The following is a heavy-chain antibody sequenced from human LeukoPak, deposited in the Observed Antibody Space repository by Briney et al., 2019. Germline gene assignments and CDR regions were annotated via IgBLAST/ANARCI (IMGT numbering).Heavy chain of an antibody. Sequence: GGSLRLSCAASGFAFSDYDMSWIRQAPGKGLEWVSYISGSSTTIYYADSVKGRFTISRDNAKNSLYLQMNSLRAEDTAVYYCARVDGDTILHLDAFDIWGQGTMVTVSS. CDR1: GFAFSDYD. CDR3: ARVDGDTILHLDAFDI. D-gene: IGHD3-9*01. CDR2: ISGSSTTI. J-gene: IGHJ3*02. V-gene: IGHV3-11*04.